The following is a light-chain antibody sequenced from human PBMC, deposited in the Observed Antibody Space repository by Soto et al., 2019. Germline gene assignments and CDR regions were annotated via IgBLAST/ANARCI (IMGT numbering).Light chain of an antibody. CDR2: GAS. V-gene: IGKV3-20*01. Sequence: EIVVTQSPGTLSLSPGERATLSCRASQSVSSSYLAWYQQKPGQAPRLLIYGASSRATGIPDRFSGSGSGTDFTLTISRLEPEDFAVYYCQKYGSSTLTFGGGTQVEIK. CDR1: QSVSSSY. CDR3: QKYGSSTLT. J-gene: IGKJ4*01.